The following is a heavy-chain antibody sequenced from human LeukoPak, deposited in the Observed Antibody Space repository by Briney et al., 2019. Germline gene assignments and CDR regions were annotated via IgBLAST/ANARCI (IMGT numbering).Heavy chain of an antibody. CDR3: ARGEQAAFDI. J-gene: IGHJ3*02. CDR2: ISYDGSNK. V-gene: IGHV3-30*04. Sequence: SGGSLRLSCAASGFTFSSYAMHWVRQAPGKGLEWVVVISYDGSNKYYADSVKGRFTISRDNSKNTLYLQMNSLRAEDTAVYYCARGEQAAFDIWGQGTMVTVSA. D-gene: IGHD1-26*01. CDR1: GFTFSSYA.